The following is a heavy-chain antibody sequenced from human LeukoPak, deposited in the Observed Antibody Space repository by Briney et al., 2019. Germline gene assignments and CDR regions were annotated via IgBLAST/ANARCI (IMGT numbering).Heavy chain of an antibody. J-gene: IGHJ3*02. CDR2: IIPIFGTA. V-gene: IGHV1-69*13. CDR3: ATHSSSWSYDAFDI. CDR1: GGTFSSYA. Sequence: SVKVSCRASGGTFSSYAISWVRQAPGQGLEWMGGIIPIFGTANYAQKFQGRVTITADESTSTAYMELSSLRSEDTAVYYCATHSSSWSYDAFDIWGQGTMVTVSS. D-gene: IGHD6-13*01.